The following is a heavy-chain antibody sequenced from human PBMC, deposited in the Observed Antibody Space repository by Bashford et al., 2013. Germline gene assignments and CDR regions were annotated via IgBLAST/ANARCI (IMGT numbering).Heavy chain of an antibody. CDR3: ARDLSGLPNH. J-gene: IGHJ5*02. CDR2: ISSSSSYI. Sequence: VRQAPGKGLEWVSSISSSSSYIYYADSVKGRFTISRDNAKNSLYLQMNSLRAEDTAVYYCARDLSGLPNHWGQGTLVTVSS. D-gene: IGHD3-10*01. V-gene: IGHV3-21*01.